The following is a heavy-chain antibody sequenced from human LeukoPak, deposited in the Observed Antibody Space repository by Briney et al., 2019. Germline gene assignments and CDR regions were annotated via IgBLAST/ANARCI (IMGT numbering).Heavy chain of an antibody. D-gene: IGHD2-15*01. CDR1: GYTFTDYD. V-gene: IGHV1-18*01. CDR2: VSPYNHNT. Sequence: EASVKVSCKTSGYTFTDYDITWVRRAPGQGLEWMGRVSPYNHNTYYAQTLQGRVTMTADTSTSTAYMELRSLRSDDTAVYYCARAGAVVDSWFDPWGQGTLVTVSS. J-gene: IGHJ5*02. CDR3: ARAGAVVDSWFDP.